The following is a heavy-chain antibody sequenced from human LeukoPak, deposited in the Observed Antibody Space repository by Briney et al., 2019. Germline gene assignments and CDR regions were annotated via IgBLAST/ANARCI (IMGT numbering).Heavy chain of an antibody. Sequence: ASVKVSCKASGYTFTGYYMHWVRQAPGQGLEWMGWINPNSGGTNYAQKLQGRVTMTTDTSTSTAYMELRSLRSDDTAVYYCARGETAGGAFDIWGQGTMVTVSS. D-gene: IGHD2-21*02. CDR1: GYTFTGYY. V-gene: IGHV1-2*02. J-gene: IGHJ3*02. CDR2: INPNSGGT. CDR3: ARGETAGGAFDI.